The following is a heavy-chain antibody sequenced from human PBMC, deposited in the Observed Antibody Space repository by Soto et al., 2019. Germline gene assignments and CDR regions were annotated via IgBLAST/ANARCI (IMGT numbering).Heavy chain of an antibody. CDR3: ARERPDGARLDP. D-gene: IGHD6-6*01. Sequence: QVQLQESGPGLVKPSQTLSLSCTVSGGSISSGGYYWSWIRQPPGKGLEWIGYIYYSGSTYYNPSLKSRVTISVDTSKNQFSLKLSSVTAAGTAVYYWARERPDGARLDPWGQGTLVTVSS. CDR1: GGSISSGGYY. V-gene: IGHV4-30-4*01. J-gene: IGHJ5*02. CDR2: IYYSGST.